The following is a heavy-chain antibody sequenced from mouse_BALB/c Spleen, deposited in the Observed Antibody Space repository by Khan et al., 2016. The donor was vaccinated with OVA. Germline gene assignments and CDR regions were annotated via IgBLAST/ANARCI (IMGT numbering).Heavy chain of an antibody. CDR1: GYIFTSYW. D-gene: IGHD2-10*02. CDR2: ICPGTDNI. J-gene: IGHJ2*01. Sequence: QVQLKQSGAELVRPGTSVKLSCKTSGYIFTSYWIHWVQQRSGQGLEWIGRICPGTDNIYYIEKFKDKATMTADKPSSTAYMQLSSLKSEESDDYCWTREYALYHFDHWGQGTILKVSS. V-gene: IGHV1S132*01. CDR3: TREYALYHFDH.